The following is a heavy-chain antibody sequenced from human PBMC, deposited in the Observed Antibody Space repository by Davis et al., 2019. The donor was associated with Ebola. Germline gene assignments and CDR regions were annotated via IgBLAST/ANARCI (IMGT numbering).Heavy chain of an antibody. J-gene: IGHJ4*02. CDR1: GFTFVSYA. Sequence: GGSLKLSFPPPGFTFVSYALPWFRQPPGKGLEWVAVIWYDGSNKYYADSVKGRFTISRDNAKNSLYLQMNSLRAEDTALYYCAKDIGGVGVAIDYWGQGTLVTVSS. CDR2: IWYDGSNK. CDR3: AKDIGGVGVAIDY. D-gene: IGHD5-12*01. V-gene: IGHV3-33*03.